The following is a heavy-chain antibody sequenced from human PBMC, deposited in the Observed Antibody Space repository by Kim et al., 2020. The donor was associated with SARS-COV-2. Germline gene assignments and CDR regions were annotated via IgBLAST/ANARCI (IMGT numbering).Heavy chain of an antibody. Sequence: GGSLRLSCAASGFTFSSYPMKWVRQAPGKGLEWLSYINRGSTTILYADSVKGRFTISRDNAKDSLYLQIINLRDEDTAVYYCARDFFDSWGQGTLVTVSS. CDR2: INRGSTTI. V-gene: IGHV3-48*02. CDR3: ARDFFDS. J-gene: IGHJ5*01. CDR1: GFTFSSYP.